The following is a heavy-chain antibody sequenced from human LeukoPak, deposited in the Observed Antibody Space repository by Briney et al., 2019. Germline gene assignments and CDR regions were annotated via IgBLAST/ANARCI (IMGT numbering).Heavy chain of an antibody. CDR3: TRDLSDSSSWYGAHWFDP. V-gene: IGHV4-30-4*08. Sequence: PSETLSLTCTVSGGSISSGDYYWSWIRQPPGKGLEWIGYIYYSGSTYYNPSLKSRVTISVDTSKNQFSLKLSSVTAADTAVYYCTRDLSDSSSWYGAHWFDPWGQGTLVTVSS. D-gene: IGHD6-13*01. J-gene: IGHJ5*02. CDR2: IYYSGST. CDR1: GGSISSGDYY.